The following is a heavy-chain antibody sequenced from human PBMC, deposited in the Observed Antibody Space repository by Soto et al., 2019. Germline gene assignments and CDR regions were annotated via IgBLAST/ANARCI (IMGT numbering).Heavy chain of an antibody. CDR2: IYYSGST. J-gene: IGHJ3*02. D-gene: IGHD3-16*02. CDR1: GGSISSYY. Sequence: QVQLQESGPGLVKPSETLSLTCTVSGGSISSYYWSWIRQPPGKGLEWIGYIYYSGSTNYNPSLKSKLSIAVNTSKYQFSMQLSCVTDGDTVVYSCERHPLTNDYIWGSYRDEYYFDIWGQGTMGTVSS. V-gene: IGHV4-59*08. CDR3: ERHPLTNDYIWGSYRDEYYFDI.